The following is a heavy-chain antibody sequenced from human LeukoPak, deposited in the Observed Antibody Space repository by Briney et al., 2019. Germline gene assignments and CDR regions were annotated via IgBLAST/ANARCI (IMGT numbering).Heavy chain of an antibody. Sequence: PGGSLRLSCAASGFTFSTYAMNWLRQAPGKGLEWVSYISSSGTYTYYADSVKGRFTISRDNARNSVFLQMNSLRAEDTALYYCTRSPYSSGWYSFDYWGQGTLVTVSS. D-gene: IGHD6-19*01. J-gene: IGHJ4*02. CDR1: GFTFSTYA. CDR2: ISSSGTYT. CDR3: TRSPYSSGWYSFDY. V-gene: IGHV3-21*05.